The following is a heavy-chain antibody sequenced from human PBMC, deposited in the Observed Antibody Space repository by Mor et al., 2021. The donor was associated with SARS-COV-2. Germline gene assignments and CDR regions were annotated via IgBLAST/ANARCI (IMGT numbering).Heavy chain of an antibody. J-gene: IGHJ4*02. CDR2: IWDDGSNK. V-gene: IGHV3-30*01. CDR3: ARDLGHYYGSGSYSTNY. D-gene: IGHD3-10*01. Sequence: IWDDGSNKYYADSVKGRITISRDNSKNTLYLQMNSLRAEDTAVYYCARDLGHYYGSGSYSTNYWGQGTLVTVSS.